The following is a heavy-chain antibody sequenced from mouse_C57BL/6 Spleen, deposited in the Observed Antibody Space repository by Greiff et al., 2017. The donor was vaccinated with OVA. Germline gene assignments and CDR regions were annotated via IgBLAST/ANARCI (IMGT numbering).Heavy chain of an antibody. J-gene: IGHJ3*01. CDR2: ISSGGDYI. D-gene: IGHD4-1*01. V-gene: IGHV5-9-1*02. CDR3: TRDWELGQGFAY. CDR1: GFTFSSYA. Sequence: EVQLVESGEGLVKPGGSLKLSCAASGFTFSSYAMSWVRQTPEKRLEWVAYISSGGDYIYYADTVKGRFTISRDNARNTLYLQMSSLKSEDTAMYYCTRDWELGQGFAYWGQGTLVTVSA.